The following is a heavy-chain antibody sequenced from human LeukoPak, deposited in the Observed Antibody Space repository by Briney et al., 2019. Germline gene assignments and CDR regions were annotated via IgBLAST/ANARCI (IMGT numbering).Heavy chain of an antibody. CDR2: ISGSGGST. D-gene: IGHD4-11*01. CDR3: ARTDYSRSRYYYYYMDV. Sequence: PGGSLRLSCAASGFTFSSYAMSWVRQAPGKGLEWVSGISGSGGSTYYADSVKGRFTISRDNSKNTLYLQMNCLRAEDTAVYYCARTDYSRSRYYYYYMDVWGKGTTVTVSS. J-gene: IGHJ6*03. V-gene: IGHV3-23*01. CDR1: GFTFSSYA.